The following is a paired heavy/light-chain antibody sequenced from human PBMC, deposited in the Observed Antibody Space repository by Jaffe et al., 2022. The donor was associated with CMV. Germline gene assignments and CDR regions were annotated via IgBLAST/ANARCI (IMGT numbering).Heavy chain of an antibody. CDR1: GDNFSSYWNGYW. Sequence: EVQLVQSGAEVKKPGESLKISCKASGDNFSSYWNGYWIGWLRQMPGKGLEWMGIIYPADSDTRYSPSFQGQVTISVDKSTSTAYLQWSSLKASDTAIYYCARRTLGISWGVASFDIWGQGTLVTVSP. V-gene: IGHV5-51*01. J-gene: IGHJ3*02. D-gene: IGHD3-16*01. CDR2: IYPADSDT. CDR3: ARRTLGISWGVASFDI.
Light chain of an antibody. V-gene: IGKV1-5*03. CDR3: QQYSSYST. Sequence: DIQMTQSPSTLSASIGDRVTITCRASQSISTWLAWYQQKPGKAPKLLIYKASTLESGVPSRFSGSGSGTVFTLDISSLQPDDFATYYCQQYSSYSTFGQGTKLEIK. CDR2: KAS. CDR1: QSISTW. J-gene: IGKJ2*01.